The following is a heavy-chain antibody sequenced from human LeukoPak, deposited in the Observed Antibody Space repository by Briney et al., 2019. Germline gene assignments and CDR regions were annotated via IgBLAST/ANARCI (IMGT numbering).Heavy chain of an antibody. Sequence: GASVKVSCKASGYTFTSYGISWVRQAPGQGLEWMGWISAYNGNTNYAQKLQGRVTMATDTSTSTAYMELRSLRSDDTAVYYCASFSYGFGELLPGNYWGQGTLVTVSS. CDR3: ASFSYGFGELLPGNY. CDR2: ISAYNGNT. V-gene: IGHV1-18*01. D-gene: IGHD3-10*01. CDR1: GYTFTSYG. J-gene: IGHJ4*02.